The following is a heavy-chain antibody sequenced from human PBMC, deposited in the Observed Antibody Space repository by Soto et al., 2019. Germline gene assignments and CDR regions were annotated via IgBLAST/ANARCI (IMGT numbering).Heavy chain of an antibody. Sequence: ASVKVSFKASGYTFTSYGISWVRQAPGQGLEWMGWISAYNGNTNYAQKLQGRVTMTTDTSTSTAYMELRSLRSDDTAVYYCARTSSSSYYYYYYGMDVWGQGTTVTVSS. J-gene: IGHJ6*02. V-gene: IGHV1-18*01. CDR2: ISAYNGNT. CDR1: GYTFTSYG. D-gene: IGHD6-6*01. CDR3: ARTSSSSYYYYYYGMDV.